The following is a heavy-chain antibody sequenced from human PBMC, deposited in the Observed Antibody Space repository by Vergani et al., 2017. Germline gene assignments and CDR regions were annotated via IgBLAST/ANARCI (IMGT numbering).Heavy chain of an antibody. CDR2: INPNSGGT. V-gene: IGHV1-2*02. D-gene: IGHD2-2*01. CDR3: ARDLSAVPDVNWFDP. J-gene: IGHJ5*02. CDR1: GYTFSDYY. Sequence: QVHLVQSGAEVKKPGTSLKVSCTASGYTFSDYYMHWVRQAPGQGLEWMGWINPNSGGTNYAQKFQGRVTMTRDTSISTAYMELSRLRADDTAVYYCARDLSAVPDVNWFDPWGKGTLVTVSS.